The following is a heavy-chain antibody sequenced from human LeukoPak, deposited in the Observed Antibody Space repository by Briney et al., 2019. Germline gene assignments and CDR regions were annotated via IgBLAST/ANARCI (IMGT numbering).Heavy chain of an antibody. J-gene: IGHJ4*02. CDR2: IASKTDGGTT. V-gene: IGHV3-15*04. CDR3: TTGIRGD. CDR1: GLTVTNAR. Sequence: PGGSLRLSCAASGLTVTNARMNWVRQAPGKGLEWVGRIASKTDGGTTDHAAPVKGRFTISRDDSKNTLFLQMNSLKTEDTAVYYCTTGIRGDCGQGTLVTVSS.